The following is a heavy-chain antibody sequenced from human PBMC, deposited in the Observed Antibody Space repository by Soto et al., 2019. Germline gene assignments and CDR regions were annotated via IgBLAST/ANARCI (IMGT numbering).Heavy chain of an antibody. D-gene: IGHD5-12*01. Sequence: GSSVKVSCKASGYTFTSYDINCARRATGQGHEWMGSMNPNSGNTGYAQKFQGRVTMTRTTSVSTAYMELSSPRSEDTAVYYCARVGGYDASYCGMGVWGKGTRVTVSS. CDR3: ARVGGYDASYCGMGV. CDR2: MNPNSGNT. CDR1: GYTFTSYD. V-gene: IGHV1-8*01. J-gene: IGHJ6*04.